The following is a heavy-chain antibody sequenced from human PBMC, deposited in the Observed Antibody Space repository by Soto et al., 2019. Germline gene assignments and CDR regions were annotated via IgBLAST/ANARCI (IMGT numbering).Heavy chain of an antibody. D-gene: IGHD1-20*01. Sequence: GGSLRLSCAASGFTFSSYAMHWVRQAPGKGLEWVAVISYDGSNKYYADSVKGRFTISRDNSKNTLYLQMNSLRAEDTAVYYCAKVLTGTTFNYYGMDVWGQGTTVTVSS. CDR3: AKVLTGTTFNYYGMDV. CDR1: GFTFSSYA. V-gene: IGHV3-30*04. CDR2: ISYDGSNK. J-gene: IGHJ6*02.